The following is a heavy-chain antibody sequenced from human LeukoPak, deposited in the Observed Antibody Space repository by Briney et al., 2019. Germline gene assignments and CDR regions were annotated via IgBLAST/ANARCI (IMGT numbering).Heavy chain of an antibody. CDR2: INAGNGNT. Sequence: ASVKVSCKASGYTFTSYAMHWVRQAPGQRLEWMGWINAGNGNTKYSQKFQGRVTMTRDTSTSTVYMELSSLRSEDTAVYYCAREGSTTFDYWGQGTLVTVSS. V-gene: IGHV1-3*01. J-gene: IGHJ4*02. CDR1: GYTFTSYA. D-gene: IGHD1-1*01. CDR3: AREGSTTFDY.